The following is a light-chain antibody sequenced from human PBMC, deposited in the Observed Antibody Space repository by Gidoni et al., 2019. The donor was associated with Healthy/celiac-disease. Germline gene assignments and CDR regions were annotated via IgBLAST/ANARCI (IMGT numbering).Light chain of an antibody. CDR1: QSVSSSY. CDR2: GAS. J-gene: IGKJ1*01. CDR3: QQYGSSPQ. Sequence: ESVLTQSPGTLSLSPGERATLSCRASQSVSSSYLAWYQQKPGQAPRLLIYGASSRATGIPARFSVSGSGTDFTLTISILEPEDFAVYYCQQYGSSPQFXHXTKVXIK. V-gene: IGKV3-20*01.